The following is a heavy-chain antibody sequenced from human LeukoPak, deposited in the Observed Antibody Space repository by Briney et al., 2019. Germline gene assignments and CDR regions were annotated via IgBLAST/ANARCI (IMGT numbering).Heavy chain of an antibody. D-gene: IGHD5-24*01. CDR3: ARVSRDGYNPYFDY. J-gene: IGHJ4*02. CDR2: IYSGGST. V-gene: IGHV3-66*02. CDR1: GFTFSSYS. Sequence: GGSLRLSCAASGFTFSSYSMNWVRQAPGKGLEWVSVIYSGGSTYYADSVKGRFTISRDNSKNTLYLQMNSLRAEDTAVYYCARVSRDGYNPYFDYWGQGTLVTVSS.